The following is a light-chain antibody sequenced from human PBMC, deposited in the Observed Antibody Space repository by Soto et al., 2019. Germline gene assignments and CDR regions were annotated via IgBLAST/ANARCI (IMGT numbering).Light chain of an antibody. J-gene: IGLJ3*02. CDR3: SSYTSSTTRV. Sequence: QSALTQPASVSGSPGQSITISCTGTSSDVAPYNYVSWYQHHPGKAPKLIIYEVSYRPSGVSNRFSGSKSANTASLTISGLQAEDEADYYCSSYTSSTTRVFGGGTKLTVL. CDR1: SSDVAPYNY. V-gene: IGLV2-14*01. CDR2: EVS.